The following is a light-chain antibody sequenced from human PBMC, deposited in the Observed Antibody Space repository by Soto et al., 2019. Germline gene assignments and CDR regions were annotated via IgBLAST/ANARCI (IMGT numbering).Light chain of an antibody. Sequence: DIQMTQSPSSLSASVGDRVTISCRASQTINTYVNWYLQKPVKAPKLLIYAASSLHSGVPSRFSGSGSGTYFTLTISSLQPEDFETYYCQQSFSTPRTFGQGTKVEIK. J-gene: IGKJ1*01. CDR2: AAS. CDR3: QQSFSTPRT. V-gene: IGKV1-39*01. CDR1: QTINTY.